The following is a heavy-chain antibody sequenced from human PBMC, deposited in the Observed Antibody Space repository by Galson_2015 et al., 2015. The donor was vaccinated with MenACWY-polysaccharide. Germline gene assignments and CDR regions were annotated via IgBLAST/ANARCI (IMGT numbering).Heavy chain of an antibody. CDR2: IWHDGSNK. Sequence: SLRLSCAASGFIFSNFAMHWVRQAPGKGLEWVAVIWHDGSNKYYADSVKGRFTISRDNSKNTVYLQMNSLRAEDTAVYYCAKDYPGSISYWGQGTLVTVSS. J-gene: IGHJ4*02. V-gene: IGHV3-33*06. CDR3: AKDYPGSISY. CDR1: GFIFSNFA. D-gene: IGHD6-13*01.